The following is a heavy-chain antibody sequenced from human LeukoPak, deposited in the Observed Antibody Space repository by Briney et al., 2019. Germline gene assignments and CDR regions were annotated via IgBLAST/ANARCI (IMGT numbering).Heavy chain of an antibody. CDR1: GFTFSSYS. Sequence: PGGSLRLSCAASGFTFSSYSMNWVRQAPGKGLEWVSSISSSSSYIYYADSVKGRFTISRDNAKNSLYLQMNSLRAEDTAVYYCARGITGTNSAIDYWGQGTLVTVSS. CDR3: ARGITGTNSAIDY. D-gene: IGHD1-7*01. CDR2: ISSSSSYI. V-gene: IGHV3-21*01. J-gene: IGHJ4*02.